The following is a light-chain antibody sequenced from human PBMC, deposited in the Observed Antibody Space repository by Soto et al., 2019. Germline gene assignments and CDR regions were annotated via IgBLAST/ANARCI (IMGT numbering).Light chain of an antibody. CDR1: QSVSSN. J-gene: IGKJ4*01. V-gene: IGKV3-15*01. CDR2: ATS. CDR3: QHYNNWPLT. Sequence: EIVMTQSPATLSLSPGERASLSCRASQSVSSNLAWYQQKPGQTPRLLIYATSTRATGIPARFSGSGSGTEFTLTISSLQSEDFAVYYCQHYNNWPLTFGGGTKVDSK.